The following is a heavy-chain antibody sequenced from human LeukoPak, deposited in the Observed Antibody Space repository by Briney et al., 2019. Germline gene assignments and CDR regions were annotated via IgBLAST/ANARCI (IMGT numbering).Heavy chain of an antibody. Sequence: SVKVSCKASGGTFISYAISWVRQAPGKGREGMGRIIPILGIANYAQKFQGRVTITADKSTSTAYMELSSLRSADTAVYYCARTPDGYSSSWYYFDYWGQGTLVTVSS. D-gene: IGHD6-13*01. CDR3: ARTPDGYSSSWYYFDY. CDR1: GGTFISYA. CDR2: IIPILGIA. V-gene: IGHV1-69*04. J-gene: IGHJ4*02.